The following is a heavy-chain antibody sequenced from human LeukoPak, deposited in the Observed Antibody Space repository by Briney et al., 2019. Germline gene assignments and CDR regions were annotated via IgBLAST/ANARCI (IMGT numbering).Heavy chain of an antibody. CDR1: GGSISSSSYY. CDR3: ARHYCSSSSCARLGVIDY. D-gene: IGHD2-2*01. Sequence: SEILSLTCTVSGGSISSSSYYWGRIRQPPGKGLEWVGTIHYSGSTYHNPSLKSRVTISVDTSKNQFSLKLSSVTTADTAAYYCARHYCSSSSCARLGVIDYWGQGILVTVSS. J-gene: IGHJ4*02. CDR2: IHYSGST. V-gene: IGHV4-39*01.